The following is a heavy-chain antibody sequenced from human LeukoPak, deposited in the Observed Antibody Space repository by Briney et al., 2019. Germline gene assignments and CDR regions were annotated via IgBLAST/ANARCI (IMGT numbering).Heavy chain of an antibody. CDR2: IYYSGST. D-gene: IGHD6-19*01. Sequence: SETLSLTCTVSGGSISSGGYYWSWIRQHPGKGLEWIGYIYYSGSTYYNPSLKSRVTISVDTSKNQLSLKLSSVTAADTAVYYCARGRSGAVFSFDYWGQGTLVTVSS. CDR3: ARGRSGAVFSFDY. CDR1: GGSISSGGYY. V-gene: IGHV4-31*03. J-gene: IGHJ4*02.